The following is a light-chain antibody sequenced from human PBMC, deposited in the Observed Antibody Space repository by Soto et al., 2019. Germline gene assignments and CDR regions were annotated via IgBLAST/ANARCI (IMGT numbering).Light chain of an antibody. CDR2: GAS. Sequence: EIVMTQSPATLSVSPGERATLSCRASQSISTILAWYQQRPGQVPRLLIYGASTRAAGIPARSSGSGSGTEFTLTISSLQSEDFAVYYCQQYIKWPRTFGQGTKLEIK. CDR1: QSISTI. J-gene: IGKJ2*01. CDR3: QQYIKWPRT. V-gene: IGKV3-15*01.